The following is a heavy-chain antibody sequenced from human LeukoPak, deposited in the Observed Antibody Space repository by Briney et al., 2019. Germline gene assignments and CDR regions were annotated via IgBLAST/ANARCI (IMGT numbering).Heavy chain of an antibody. CDR1: GFSFSSYS. J-gene: IGHJ4*02. D-gene: IGHD2/OR15-2a*01. CDR2: ISGSGNAK. CDR3: ARDYVYAFDY. Sequence: GGSLRLSCAASGFSFSSYSMNWVRQAPGKGLEWVSYISGSGNAKHYTDSVKGRVTISRDNTKNALYLQMNSLRAEDTAVYFCARDYVYAFDYWGQGTLVTVSS. V-gene: IGHV3-48*01.